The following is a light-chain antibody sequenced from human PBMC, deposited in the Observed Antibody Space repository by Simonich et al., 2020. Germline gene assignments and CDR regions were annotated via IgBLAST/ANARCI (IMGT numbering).Light chain of an antibody. CDR2: WES. J-gene: IGKJ3*01. V-gene: IGKV4-1*01. CDR1: QSVLYSSNNKNY. CDR3: QQYYSTPFT. Sequence: DIVMTQSPDSLAVSLGERATINCKSSQSVLYSSNNKNYLAWYQQKPGQPPKLLIYWESTRESGVPDRFSGSGSGTDFTLTISSLQAEDGAVYYCQQYYSTPFTFGPGTKVDIK.